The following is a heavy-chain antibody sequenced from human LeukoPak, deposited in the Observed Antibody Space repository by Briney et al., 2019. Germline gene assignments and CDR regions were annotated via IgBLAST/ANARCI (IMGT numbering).Heavy chain of an antibody. J-gene: IGHJ4*02. D-gene: IGHD1-14*01. CDR3: ARFTGSDPEGFFDY. CDR1: GITFRSNG. CDR2: IWFDERYE. Sequence: GGSLRLSCTASGITFRSNGMHWVRPAPGKGLEWVAFIWFDERYEDYADSVKGRFTISRDNSKSTLYLQMNGLRAEDTAVYYCARFTGSDPEGFFDYWGQGTLVTVSS. V-gene: IGHV3-33*01.